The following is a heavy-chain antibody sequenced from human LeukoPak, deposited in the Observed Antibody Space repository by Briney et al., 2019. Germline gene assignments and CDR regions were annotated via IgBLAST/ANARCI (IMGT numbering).Heavy chain of an antibody. CDR1: GGTFSNYA. CDR3: ARESGSPFYYFDY. J-gene: IGHJ4*02. Sequence: SVKVSCKASGGTFSNYAISWVRQAPGQGLEWMGGIIPIFGTANYAQKFQGRVTITADESTSTAYMELSSLRSEDTAVYYCARESGSPFYYFDYWGQGTLVTVSS. D-gene: IGHD5-12*01. CDR2: IIPIFGTA. V-gene: IGHV1-69*13.